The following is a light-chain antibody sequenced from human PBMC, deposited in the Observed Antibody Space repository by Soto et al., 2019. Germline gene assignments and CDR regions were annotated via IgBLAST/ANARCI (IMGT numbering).Light chain of an antibody. CDR3: QQTDSIPLA. J-gene: IGKJ4*01. Sequence: AIRMTQSPSSLSASTGDRVTITCRASQGISSYLAWYQQKPGTAPKLLIYAASSLQSGVPSKFSGSGSGTDFTLTISSLQPEDLATYFCQQTDSIPLAFCGVTKVDIK. CDR2: AAS. V-gene: IGKV1-8*01. CDR1: QGISSY.